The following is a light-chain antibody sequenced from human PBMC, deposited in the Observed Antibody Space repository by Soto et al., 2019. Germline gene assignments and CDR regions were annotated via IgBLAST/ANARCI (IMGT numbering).Light chain of an antibody. CDR1: SGSVSTSYY. CDR2: NTY. J-gene: IGLJ2*01. CDR3: VLYMGSGISV. V-gene: IGLV8-61*01. Sequence: HTVVTQEPSFSVSPGGTVTLTCGLSSGSVSTSYYPSWYQQTPGQAPRTLIYNTYTRSSGVPDRFSASILGDKAALTITGAQADDDSDYYCVLYMGSGISVFGTGTKLIVL.